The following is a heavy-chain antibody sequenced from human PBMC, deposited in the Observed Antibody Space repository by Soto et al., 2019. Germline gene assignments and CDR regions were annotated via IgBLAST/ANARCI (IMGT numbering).Heavy chain of an antibody. J-gene: IGHJ1*01. CDR1: GGSISSTTYY. CDR2: VYYSGTT. CDR3: ARYYDTSNRPYFHH. V-gene: IGHV4-39*01. Sequence: PSETLSLTCTVSGGSISSTTYYWAWIRQPPGKGLEWIGTVYYSGTTYYNPSLKTRLTISVDTSKNQFSLKLSSVTAADTAFYYCARYYDTSNRPYFHHWGQGTLVTVPQ. D-gene: IGHD3-22*01.